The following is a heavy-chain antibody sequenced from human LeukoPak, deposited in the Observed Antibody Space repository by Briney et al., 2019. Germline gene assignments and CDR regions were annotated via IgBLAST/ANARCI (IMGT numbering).Heavy chain of an antibody. CDR1: GFSFSNYA. D-gene: IGHD3-3*01. V-gene: IGHV3-23*01. Sequence: PGGSLRLSCAASGFSFSNYAMSWVRQAPGKGLEWVSAISGSGVRTHYADSVRGRFTISRDKSKNTLYLQMNSLRAEDTAIYYCAKELVDSFGSVYYTAGFDSWGQGTLVTVSS. CDR2: ISGSGVRT. CDR3: AKELVDSFGSVYYTAGFDS. J-gene: IGHJ5*01.